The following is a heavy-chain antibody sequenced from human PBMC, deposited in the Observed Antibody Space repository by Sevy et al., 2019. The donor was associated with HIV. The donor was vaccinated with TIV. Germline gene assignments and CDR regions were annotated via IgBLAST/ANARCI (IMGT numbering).Heavy chain of an antibody. CDR3: ASGKVAANYYWFDP. J-gene: IGHJ5*02. V-gene: IGHV4-4*07. CDR1: GGSISSYY. Sequence: SETLSLTCTVSGGSISSYYWSWIRQPAGKGLEWIGRIYTSGSTNYNPSLKSRVTMSVDTSKNQFSLKLSSVTAADTAVYYCASGKVAANYYWFDPWGQGTLVTVSS. CDR2: IYTSGST. D-gene: IGHD2-15*01.